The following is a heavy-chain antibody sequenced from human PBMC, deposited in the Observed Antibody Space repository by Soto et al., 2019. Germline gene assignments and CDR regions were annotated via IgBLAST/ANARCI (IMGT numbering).Heavy chain of an antibody. V-gene: IGHV3-21*01. CDR3: ARDGSGWSRSP. Sequence: GGSLRLSCAASGFTFSAYSMSWLRQAPGKGLDWVSTISTTYKIYYTDSVNGRFTISRDNAQNSLYLEMNSLRVEDTAVYYCARDGSGWSRSPWGQGT. CDR1: GFTFSAYS. J-gene: IGHJ5*02. CDR2: ISTTYKI. D-gene: IGHD6-19*01.